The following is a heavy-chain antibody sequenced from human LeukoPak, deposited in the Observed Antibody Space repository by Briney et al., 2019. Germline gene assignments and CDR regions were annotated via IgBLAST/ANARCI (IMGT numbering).Heavy chain of an antibody. D-gene: IGHD3-22*01. CDR1: GFTFSDYY. Sequence: GGALRLSCAASGFTFSDYYMSWIRQAPGKGLEWVSYISSSSSYTNYADSVKGRFTISRDNAKNSLYLQMNSLRVEDTAVYYCARDPYNTGGYAAFDIWGQGTMVTVSS. J-gene: IGHJ3*02. CDR3: ARDPYNTGGYAAFDI. CDR2: ISSSSSYT. V-gene: IGHV3-11*06.